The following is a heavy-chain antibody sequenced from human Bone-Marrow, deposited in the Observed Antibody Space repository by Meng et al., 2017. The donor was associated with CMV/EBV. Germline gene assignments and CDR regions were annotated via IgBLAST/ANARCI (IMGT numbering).Heavy chain of an antibody. D-gene: IGHD4-11*01. CDR3: ARDHDYSSPDY. J-gene: IGHJ4*02. CDR2: ISGSGGST. Sequence: GESLKISCAASGFTFSSYAMSWVRQAPGKGLEWVSAISGSGGSTYYADSVKGRFTISRDNSKNTLYLQMNSLRAEDTAVYYCARDHDYSSPDYWGQGTLVTVSS. CDR1: GFTFSSYA. V-gene: IGHV3-23*01.